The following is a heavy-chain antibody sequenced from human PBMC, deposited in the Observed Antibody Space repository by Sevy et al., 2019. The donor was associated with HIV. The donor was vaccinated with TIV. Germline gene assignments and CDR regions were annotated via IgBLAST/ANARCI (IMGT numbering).Heavy chain of an antibody. J-gene: IGHJ5*02. Sequence: SETLSLTCTVSGGSISSYYWSWIRQPPGKGLEWIGYIYYSGSTNYNPSLKSGVTISVETSKNQVSLKLSSVTGADAAVYYAASGGRLWFGELLNNWFDPWGQGTLVTVSS. CDR1: GGSISSYY. CDR2: IYYSGST. V-gene: IGHV4-59*01. D-gene: IGHD3-10*01. CDR3: ASGGRLWFGELLNNWFDP.